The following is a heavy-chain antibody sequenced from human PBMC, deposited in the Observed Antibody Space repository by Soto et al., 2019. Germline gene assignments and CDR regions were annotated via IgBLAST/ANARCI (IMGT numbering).Heavy chain of an antibody. CDR3: ARVGANVVASYYYYYMDV. D-gene: IGHD2-21*01. J-gene: IGHJ6*03. CDR1: GFTFSDYY. Sequence: QVQLVESGGGLVKPGGSLRLSCAASGFTFSDYYMIWIRQAPGKGLEWVSYISSSGSTIYYADSVEGRFSISRDNAKNSLYLQMNTLRAEDTAVYYWARVGANVVASYYYYYMDVWGKGTTVTVSS. V-gene: IGHV3-11*01. CDR2: ISSSGSTI.